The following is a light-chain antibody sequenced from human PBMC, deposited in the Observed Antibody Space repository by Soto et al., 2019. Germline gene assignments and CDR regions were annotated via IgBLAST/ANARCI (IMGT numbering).Light chain of an antibody. CDR3: LQDYDYPRT. CDR1: QSVSSN. Sequence: EIVLTQSPATLSLSPGEGATLSCRASQSVSSNLAWYQQKPGQAPRLLIYGASSRATGIPDRFSGRGSGTDFTLTISSLQPEDFATYYCLQDYDYPRTFGQGTKVDI. V-gene: IGKV3D-15*01. CDR2: GAS. J-gene: IGKJ1*01.